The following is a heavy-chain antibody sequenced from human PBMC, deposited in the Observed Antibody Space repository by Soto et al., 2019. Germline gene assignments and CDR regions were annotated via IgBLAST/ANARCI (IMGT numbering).Heavy chain of an antibody. Sequence: QVHLQESGPRLVQSSGTLSLTCGVSGAPISTGNWWTWVRQPPGKELEWIGEIYHGGNTNYRPSLKSRVTISVDKSKNQFSLRLSSVTAADTAVYYCARHSSYYYDSSAYYDSWGQGTLVTVSS. CDR2: IYHGGNT. D-gene: IGHD3-22*01. J-gene: IGHJ5*01. CDR1: GAPISTGNW. V-gene: IGHV4-4*02. CDR3: ARHSSYYYDSSAYYDS.